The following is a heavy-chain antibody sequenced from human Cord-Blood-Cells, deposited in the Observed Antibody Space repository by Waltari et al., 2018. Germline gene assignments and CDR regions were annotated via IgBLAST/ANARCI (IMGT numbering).Heavy chain of an antibody. V-gene: IGHV1-24*01. Sequence: QVQLVQSGAEVKKPGASVKVSCKVSGYTLPELSMHWVRHAPGKGLEWLGGFDPEAGETSYAKKFEGRVVMTDDISTSTAYMELSSRMSEETGVSYCATGDIWTGYYKGEVNYCDYWGQVTLFTVAS. CDR1: GYTLPELS. CDR3: ATGDIWTGYYKGEVNYCDY. CDR2: FDPEAGET. D-gene: IGHD3-9*01. J-gene: IGHJ4*02.